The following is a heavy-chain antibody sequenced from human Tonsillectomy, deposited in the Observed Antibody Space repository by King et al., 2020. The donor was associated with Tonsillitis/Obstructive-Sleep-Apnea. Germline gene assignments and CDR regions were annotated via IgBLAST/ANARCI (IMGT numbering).Heavy chain of an antibody. Sequence: VQLQQWGAGLLKPSETLSLTCAVYGGSFSGYYWSWIRQPPGKGLEWIGEINHSGSSNYNPSLKSRVTISVDTSKNQFSLNLSSVTAADMAIYYCARSTMFGVVITPLYFDYWGQGTLVTVSS. CDR2: INHSGSS. CDR1: GGSFSGYY. CDR3: ARSTMFGVVITPLYFDY. J-gene: IGHJ4*02. D-gene: IGHD3-3*01. V-gene: IGHV4-34*01.